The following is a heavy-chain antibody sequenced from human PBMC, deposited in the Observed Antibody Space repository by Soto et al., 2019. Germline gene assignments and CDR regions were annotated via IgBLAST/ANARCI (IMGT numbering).Heavy chain of an antibody. CDR1: GFTFSLSA. V-gene: IGHV3-23*01. Sequence: EVQLLESGGGFVQPGASLRLSCAASGFTFSLSAMSWVRQAPGRGLEWVSSISGGGGSTEYADSVKGRFTISRDNSKDTVHLQMNSLRAEDTVVYYCAKGPEYDILTGCDYWGQGALVTVSS. J-gene: IGHJ4*02. CDR2: ISGGGGST. CDR3: AKGPEYDILTGCDY. D-gene: IGHD3-9*01.